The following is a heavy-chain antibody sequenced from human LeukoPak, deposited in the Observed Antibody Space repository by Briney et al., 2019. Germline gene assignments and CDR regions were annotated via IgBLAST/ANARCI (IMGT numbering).Heavy chain of an antibody. CDR2: MNPNSGNT. V-gene: IGHV1-8*01. CDR1: GYTFTSYD. J-gene: IGHJ5*02. D-gene: IGHD2/OR15-2a*01. Sequence: ASAKVSCKASGYTFTSYDINWVRQATGQGLEWMGWMNPNSGNTGYAQKFQGRVTMTRNTSISTAYMELSSLRSEDTAVYYCARVSSIGYWFDPWGQGTLVTVSS. CDR3: ARVSSIGYWFDP.